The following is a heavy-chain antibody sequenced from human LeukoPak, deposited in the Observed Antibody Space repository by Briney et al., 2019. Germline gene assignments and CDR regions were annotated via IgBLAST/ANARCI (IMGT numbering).Heavy chain of an antibody. CDR3: ARGWEGWELLSWFDP. V-gene: IGHV4-59*01. CDR1: GGSISSYY. Sequence: PSETLSPTCTVSGGSISSYYWSWIRQPPGKGLEWIGYIYYSGSTNYNPSLKSRVTISVDTSKNQFSLKLSSVTAADTAVYYCARGWEGWELLSWFDPWGQGTLVTVSS. CDR2: IYYSGST. J-gene: IGHJ5*02. D-gene: IGHD1-26*01.